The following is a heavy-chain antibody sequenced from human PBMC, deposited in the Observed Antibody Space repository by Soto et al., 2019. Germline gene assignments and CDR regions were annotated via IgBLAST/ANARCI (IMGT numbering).Heavy chain of an antibody. CDR2: MNPNSGNT. J-gene: IGHJ6*02. Sequence: ASVKVSCKASGYTFTGYYMHWVRQATGQGLEWMGWMNPNSGNTGYAQKFQGRVTMTRNTSISTAYMELSSLRSEDTAVYYCARARAYCSSTSCYMVWRGPHYYYGMDVWGQGTTVTVSS. V-gene: IGHV1-8*02. D-gene: IGHD2-2*02. CDR1: GYTFTGYY. CDR3: ARARAYCSSTSCYMVWRGPHYYYGMDV.